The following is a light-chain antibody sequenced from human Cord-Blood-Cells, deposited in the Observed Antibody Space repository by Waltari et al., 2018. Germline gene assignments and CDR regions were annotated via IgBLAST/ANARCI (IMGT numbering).Light chain of an antibody. Sequence: QSALTQPAPVSGSPGQSLTISCPGTSSDVGGYYSFTWYQQHPGKAPKLMIYDVSNRPSGVSKRVSGSKSGNTASLTISGLQAEDEADYYCSSYTSSSTLVFGGGTKLTVL. CDR2: DVS. J-gene: IGLJ3*02. V-gene: IGLV2-14*01. CDR1: SSDVGGYYS. CDR3: SSYTSSSTLV.